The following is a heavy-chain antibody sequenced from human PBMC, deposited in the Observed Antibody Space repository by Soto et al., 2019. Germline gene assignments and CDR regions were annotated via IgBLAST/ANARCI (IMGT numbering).Heavy chain of an antibody. D-gene: IGHD3-10*01. CDR2: ISYDERNI. J-gene: IGHJ6*02. CDR1: GFTFSNYG. V-gene: IGHV3-30*03. CDR3: ASSITGFYIMDI. Sequence: GGSLRLSCAASGFTFSNYGMHWVRQAPGKGLEWVAVISYDERNIYYSDPVKGRFTISRDNSKSTLYLQMYSLKTEDTAVYYCASSITGFYIMDIWGQGTTVTVSS.